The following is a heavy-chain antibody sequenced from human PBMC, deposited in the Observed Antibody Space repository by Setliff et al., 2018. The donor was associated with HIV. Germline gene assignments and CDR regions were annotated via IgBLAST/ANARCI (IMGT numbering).Heavy chain of an antibody. CDR2: ISTYNGNT. V-gene: IGHV1-18*01. Sequence: ASVKVSCKASGYTFTAFGMNWLRQAPGQGPAWMGWISTYNGNTNYAQKFQGRVTMTTDTSTSTVYMELRSLRSDDTAVYYCAKDPSVTVTTIWGQGTMVTVS. J-gene: IGHJ3*02. D-gene: IGHD4-17*01. CDR1: GYTFTAFG. CDR3: AKDPSVTVTTI.